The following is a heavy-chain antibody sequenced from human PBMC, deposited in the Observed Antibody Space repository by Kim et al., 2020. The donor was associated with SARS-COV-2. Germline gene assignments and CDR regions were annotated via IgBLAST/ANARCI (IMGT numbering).Heavy chain of an antibody. Sequence: SETLSLTCAVYGGSFSGYYWSWIRQPPGKGLEWIGEINHSGSTNYNPSLKSRVTISIDTSKKQFSLKLRSVTAADTAVYYCARGGDSSGLWGQGTLVTVSS. V-gene: IGHV4-34*01. CDR3: ARGGDSSGL. J-gene: IGHJ4*02. D-gene: IGHD3-22*01. CDR1: GGSFSGYY. CDR2: INHSGST.